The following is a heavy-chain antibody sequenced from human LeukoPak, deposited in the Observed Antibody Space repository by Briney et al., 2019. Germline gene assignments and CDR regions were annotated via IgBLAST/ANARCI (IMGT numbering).Heavy chain of an antibody. Sequence: PGGSLRLSCAASGFTFSSYSMNWVRQPPGKGLEWVSYISGSSSTIYYADSVKGRFTISRDNAKNTLYLQMNSLRPEDTSVYYCARSPTSWYFDYWGQGTLVTVSS. CDR2: ISGSSSTI. J-gene: IGHJ4*02. CDR3: ARSPTSWYFDY. V-gene: IGHV3-48*01. D-gene: IGHD2-2*01. CDR1: GFTFSSYS.